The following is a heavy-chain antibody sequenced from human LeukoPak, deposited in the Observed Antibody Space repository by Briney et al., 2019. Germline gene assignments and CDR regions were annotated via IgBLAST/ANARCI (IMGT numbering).Heavy chain of an antibody. V-gene: IGHV3-23*01. J-gene: IGHJ4*02. Sequence: GGSLRLSCAASGFIFDNFGMSWVRQAPGKGLEWVSALSATGGSAYYAASAQGRFTTSRDNSKNILYLEMNSLRVDDTAVYYCARDIENHSPSGAYFDSWGQGTLVTVSS. CDR1: GFIFDNFG. D-gene: IGHD3-10*01. CDR3: ARDIENHSPSGAYFDS. CDR2: LSATGGSA.